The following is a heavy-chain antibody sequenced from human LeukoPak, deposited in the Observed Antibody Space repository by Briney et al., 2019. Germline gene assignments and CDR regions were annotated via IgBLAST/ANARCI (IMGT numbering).Heavy chain of an antibody. CDR3: ARFEGVATISY. CDR2: IYYSGST. CDR1: GGSISSSSYY. D-gene: IGHD5-12*01. J-gene: IGHJ4*02. Sequence: KPSETLSPTCTVSGGSISSSSYYWGWIRQPPGKGLEWIGSIYYSGSTYYNPSLKSRVTISVDTSKNQFSLKLSSVTAADTAVYYCARFEGVATISYWGQGTLVTVSS. V-gene: IGHV4-39*01.